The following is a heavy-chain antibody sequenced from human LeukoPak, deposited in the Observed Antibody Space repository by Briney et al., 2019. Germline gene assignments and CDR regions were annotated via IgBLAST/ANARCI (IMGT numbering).Heavy chain of an antibody. Sequence: PGGSLRLSCAASGFTVSSNYMSWVRQAPGKGLEWVSVIYSGGSTYYADSVKGRFTISRDNSKNTLYLQMNSLRAEDTAVYYCARAPRSDYFDYWGQGTLVTVSS. J-gene: IGHJ4*02. CDR1: GFTVSSNY. CDR3: ARAPRSDYFDY. CDR2: IYSGGST. V-gene: IGHV3-53*01.